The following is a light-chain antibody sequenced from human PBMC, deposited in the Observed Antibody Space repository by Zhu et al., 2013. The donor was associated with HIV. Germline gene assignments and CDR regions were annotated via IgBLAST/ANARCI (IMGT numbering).Light chain of an antibody. CDR1: QSVGSN. J-gene: IGKJ4*01. Sequence: EIVLTQSPATLSESPGERVTLSCRASQSVGSNLAWYQQKPGQAPRLLIYDASNRATGIPARFSGSGSGTDFTLTISSLEPEDFAVYYCQHRYNWPLLTFGGGTKVEIK. V-gene: IGKV3-11*01. CDR2: DAS. CDR3: QHRYNWPLLT.